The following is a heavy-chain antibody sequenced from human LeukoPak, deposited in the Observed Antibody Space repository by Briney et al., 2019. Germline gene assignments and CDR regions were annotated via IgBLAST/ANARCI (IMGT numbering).Heavy chain of an antibody. CDR3: ARDRLGGKNYYGMDV. CDR2: IIPIFGTA. Sequence: SVKVSCKASGGTFSSYAISWVRQAPGQGLEWMGGIIPIFGTANYAQKFQGRVTITADESTSTAYMELSSLRSEDTAVYYCARDRLGGKNYYGMDVWGQGTTVTVSS. D-gene: IGHD3-16*01. CDR1: GGTFSSYA. V-gene: IGHV1-69*13. J-gene: IGHJ6*02.